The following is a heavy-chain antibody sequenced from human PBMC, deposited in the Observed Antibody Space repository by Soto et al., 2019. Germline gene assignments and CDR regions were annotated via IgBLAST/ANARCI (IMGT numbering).Heavy chain of an antibody. CDR2: INHGGSA. CDR3: XXXXXXXXXXXXX. CDR1: GGSLSGYY. V-gene: IGHV4-34*01. J-gene: IGHJ1*01. Sequence: VQLQQWGAGLLKTSETLSLTCAVYGGSLSGYYWSWIRQTPGKRLEWVGDINHGGSANYNPSLKSRVTFSLDPXXNQXXLXXXXXXXXXXXXXXXXXXXXXXXXXXXXWGRGTLVT.